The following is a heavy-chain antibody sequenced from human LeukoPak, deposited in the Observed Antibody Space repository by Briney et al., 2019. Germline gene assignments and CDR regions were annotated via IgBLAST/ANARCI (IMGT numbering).Heavy chain of an antibody. V-gene: IGHV3-30*03. Sequence: GGSLRLSCAASGFTFSTYGMHWVRQAPGKGLEWVAVVSYDGSSTYYADSVKGRFTISRDNSKNTLYLQMNSLRSDDTAVYYCARDPSEVYYYDSSGYPDYWGQGTLVTVSS. CDR1: GFTFSTYG. J-gene: IGHJ4*02. D-gene: IGHD3-22*01. CDR3: ARDPSEVYYYDSSGYPDY. CDR2: VSYDGSST.